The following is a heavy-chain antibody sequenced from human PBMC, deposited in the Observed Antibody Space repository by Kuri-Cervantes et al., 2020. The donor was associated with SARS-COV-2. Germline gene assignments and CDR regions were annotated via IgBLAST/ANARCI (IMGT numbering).Heavy chain of an antibody. V-gene: IGHV3-30*03. J-gene: IGHJ4*02. Sequence: GESLKISCTVSGGSISSYYWSWIRQPPGKGLEWVTFISSDGKNKKCMASGKGRFTISRDNSQNTLYLQMKSLRTEDTALYYCARDRVGVHDSWGQGTLVTVSS. CDR1: GGSISSYY. CDR2: ISSDGKNK. D-gene: IGHD2-21*01. CDR3: ARDRVGVHDS.